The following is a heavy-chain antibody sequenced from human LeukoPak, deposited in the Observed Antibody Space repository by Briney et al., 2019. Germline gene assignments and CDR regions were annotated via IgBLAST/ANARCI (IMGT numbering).Heavy chain of an antibody. CDR3: TRDWDYGENWFDP. CDR2: IRSKAYGGTT. V-gene: IGHV3-49*03. Sequence: GPLRPSCTASGFPLGDFARSWFRKAPGKGWRWVGFIRSKAYGGTTEYAASVKGRFTISRDDSKSIAYLQMNSLKTEDTAVYYCTRDWDYGENWFDPWGQGTLVTVSS. J-gene: IGHJ5*02. CDR1: GFPLGDFA. D-gene: IGHD4-17*01.